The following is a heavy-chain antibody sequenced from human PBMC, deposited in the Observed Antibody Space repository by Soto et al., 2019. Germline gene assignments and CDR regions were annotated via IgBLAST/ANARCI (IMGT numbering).Heavy chain of an antibody. V-gene: IGHV1-2*02. CDR3: ARIPWGSDHYSRMDV. J-gene: IGHJ6*02. Sequence: ASVKVSCKASGYIFTGYFIQWLRQAPGQGLEWMGWINPNTSATNYAQKFQGRVTMTRDTSLGTAYMELTSLRPDDTALYYCARIPWGSDHYSRMDVWGQGTTVTVSS. CDR1: GYIFTGYF. D-gene: IGHD6-25*01. CDR2: INPNTSAT.